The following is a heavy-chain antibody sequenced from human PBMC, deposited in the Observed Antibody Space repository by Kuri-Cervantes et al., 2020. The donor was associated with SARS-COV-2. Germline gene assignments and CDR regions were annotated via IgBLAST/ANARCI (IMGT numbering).Heavy chain of an antibody. V-gene: IGHV3-30*19. CDR1: GFTFSSYG. CDR3: ARDQGLYSSSSHPEGYYYGMDV. CDR2: ISYDGSNK. J-gene: IGHJ6*02. D-gene: IGHD6-6*01. Sequence: GESLKISFAASGFTFSSYGMHWVRQAPGKGLEWVAVISYDGSNKYYADSVKGRFTISRDNSKNTLYLQMNSLRAEDTAVYYCARDQGLYSSSSHPEGYYYGMDVWGQGTTVTVSS.